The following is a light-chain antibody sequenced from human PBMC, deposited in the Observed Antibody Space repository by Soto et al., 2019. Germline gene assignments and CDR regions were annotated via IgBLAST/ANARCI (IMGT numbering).Light chain of an antibody. V-gene: IGKV3-11*01. CDR2: DAS. Sequence: EIVLTQSTATLSLSPGERAHLSCRTSQSVATYLAWYQHKPDQAPRLIIYDASNRATGIQARFSGSGSWTDFTLTISSLEPEDFAVYYCQQRFSWITFGQGTRLEIK. CDR1: QSVATY. CDR3: QQRFSWIT. J-gene: IGKJ5*01.